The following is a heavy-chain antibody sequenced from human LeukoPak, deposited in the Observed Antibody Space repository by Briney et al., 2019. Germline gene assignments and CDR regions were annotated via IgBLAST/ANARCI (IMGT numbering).Heavy chain of an antibody. J-gene: IGHJ4*02. CDR1: GFTFDDYG. V-gene: IGHV3-20*01. Sequence: GGSLRLSCAASGFTFDDYGMSWVRQAPGTGLEWVSGINWNGGSTGYADSVKGRFTISRDNAKNSLYLQMNSLRAEDTALYHCARVRGVTLFDYWGQGTLVTVSS. CDR2: INWNGGST. CDR3: ARVRGVTLFDY. D-gene: IGHD3-10*01.